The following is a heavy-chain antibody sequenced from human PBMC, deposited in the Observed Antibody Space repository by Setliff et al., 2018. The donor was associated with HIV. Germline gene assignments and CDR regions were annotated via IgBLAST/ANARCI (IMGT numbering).Heavy chain of an antibody. CDR1: GGSISSDY. J-gene: IGHJ4*02. CDR2: VYHSGST. D-gene: IGHD2-15*01. V-gene: IGHV4-59*12. Sequence: SETLSLTCTVSGGSISSDYWSWIRQPPGKGLEWIGYVYHSGSTNYNPSLKSRVTISVDTSKNQFSMKLRSVTATDTAVYYCARENGDCSGGACYFMLDSWGQGTRVTVSS. CDR3: ARENGDCSGGACYFMLDS.